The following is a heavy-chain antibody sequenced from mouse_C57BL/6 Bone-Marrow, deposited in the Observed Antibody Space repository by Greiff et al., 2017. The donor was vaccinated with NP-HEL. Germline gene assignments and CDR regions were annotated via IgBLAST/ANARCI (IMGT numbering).Heavy chain of an antibody. CDR1: GYTFTSYW. J-gene: IGHJ2*01. CDR2: IYPSDSET. Sequence: VQLQQPGAELVRPGSSVKLSCKASGYTFTSYWMDWVKQRPGQGLEWIGNIYPSDSETHYNQKFKDKATLTVDKSSSTAYMQLSSLTSEDSAVYYCARGKYPAWFAYWGQGTTLTVSS. V-gene: IGHV1-61*01. CDR3: ARGKYPAWFAY. D-gene: IGHD5-1*01.